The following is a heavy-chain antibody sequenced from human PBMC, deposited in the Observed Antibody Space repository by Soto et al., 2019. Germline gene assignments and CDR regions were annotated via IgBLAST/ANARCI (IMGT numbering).Heavy chain of an antibody. J-gene: IGHJ4*02. V-gene: IGHV3-30-3*01. CDR2: ISYDGSNK. D-gene: IGHD6-19*01. Sequence: GGSLRLSCAASGFTFSSYAMHWVRQAPGKGLEWVAVISYDGSNKYYADSVKGRFTISRDNSKNTLYLQMNSLRAEDTAVYYCAIPQAEAVAGFLTGFDYWGQGTLVTVSS. CDR3: AIPQAEAVAGFLTGFDY. CDR1: GFTFSSYA.